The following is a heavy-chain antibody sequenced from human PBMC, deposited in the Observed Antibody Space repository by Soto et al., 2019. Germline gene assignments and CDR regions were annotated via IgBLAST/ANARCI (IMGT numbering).Heavy chain of an antibody. CDR2: IYNSGST. Sequence: PSETLSLNCSVSGVSISSGGYNWSWIRQHPGKGLEWIGYIYNSGSTYYNPSLKSRVTISVDTSENQFSLKLSSVTAADTAVYYCARGGYCSNGVCYVYYGVDVWGQGTTVTVSS. V-gene: IGHV4-31*03. CDR3: ARGGYCSNGVCYVYYGVDV. D-gene: IGHD2-8*01. J-gene: IGHJ6*02. CDR1: GVSISSGGYN.